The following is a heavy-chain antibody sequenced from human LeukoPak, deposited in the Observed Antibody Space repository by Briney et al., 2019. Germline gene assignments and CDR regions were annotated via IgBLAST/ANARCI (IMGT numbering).Heavy chain of an antibody. D-gene: IGHD3-3*01. V-gene: IGHV4-4*07. CDR1: GGSISSYY. Sequence: SETLSLTCTVSGGSISSYYWSWIRQPAGKGLEWIGRIYTSGTTHYNPSLKSRVTMSVDTSKNQFSLKLSSVTAADTAVYYCARGRAYYDFWSGYSNQSWFDPWGQGTLVTVSS. CDR3: ARGRAYYDFWSGYSNQSWFDP. J-gene: IGHJ5*02. CDR2: IYTSGTT.